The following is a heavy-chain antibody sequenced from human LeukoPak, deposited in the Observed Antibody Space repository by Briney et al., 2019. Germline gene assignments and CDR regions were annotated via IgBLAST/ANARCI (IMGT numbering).Heavy chain of an antibody. Sequence: SETLSLTCAVYGGSFSGYYWSWIRQPPGKGPEWIGEINHSGSTNYNPSLKSRVTISVDTSKNQFSLKLSSVTAADTAVYYCARYLGGPLDVWGQGTTVTVSS. J-gene: IGHJ6*02. V-gene: IGHV4-34*01. CDR2: INHSGST. CDR1: GGSFSGYY. CDR3: ARYLGGPLDV.